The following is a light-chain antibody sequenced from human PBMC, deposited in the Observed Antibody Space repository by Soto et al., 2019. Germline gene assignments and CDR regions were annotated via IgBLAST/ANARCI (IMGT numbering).Light chain of an antibody. CDR1: HSVTTY. Sequence: EIELTQSPSTLSLSQGERANISCRASHSVTTYLAWYQQKPGQAPKLLIYDASDRATGIPARFSGSGSGTDFTLTISSLEPEDFAAYHCQQYGNSPRTFGQGTKVDIK. V-gene: IGKV3-11*01. CDR2: DAS. J-gene: IGKJ1*01. CDR3: QQYGNSPRT.